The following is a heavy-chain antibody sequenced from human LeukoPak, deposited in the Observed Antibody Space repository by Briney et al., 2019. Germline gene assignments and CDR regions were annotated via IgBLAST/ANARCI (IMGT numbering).Heavy chain of an antibody. CDR3: ARGARLLGIAGVMDRDFDY. V-gene: IGHV4-61*09. Sequence: SETLSLTCPVSGGSISTGSYCWSWIRQPAGKGLEWIGHIYTSGNTNYNPSLKSRVTISVDTSKNQFSLKLSSVTAADTAVYYCARGARLLGIAGVMDRDFDYWGQGTLVTVSS. J-gene: IGHJ4*02. D-gene: IGHD3-10*01. CDR1: GGSISTGSYC. CDR2: IYTSGNT.